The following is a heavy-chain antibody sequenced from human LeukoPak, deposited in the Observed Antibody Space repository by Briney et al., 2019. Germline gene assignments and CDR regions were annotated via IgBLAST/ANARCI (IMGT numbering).Heavy chain of an antibody. CDR1: GYSITTGYY. D-gene: IGHD3-16*01. CDR3: AREATLGVFDY. CDR2: IYHRGST. V-gene: IGHV4-38-2*02. Sequence: SETLSLTCTVSGYSITTGYYWGWIRQPPGKGLEWIGSIYHRGSTYYNPSLKSRVTISVDTSKNHFSLKLNSVTAADTAVYYCAREATLGVFDYWGQGTLVTVSS. J-gene: IGHJ4*02.